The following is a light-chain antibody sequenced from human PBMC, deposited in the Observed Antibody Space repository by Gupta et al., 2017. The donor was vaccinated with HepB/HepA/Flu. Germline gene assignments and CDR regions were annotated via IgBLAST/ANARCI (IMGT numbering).Light chain of an antibody. Sequence: SYELTQPPSMSVSPGQTASITCSGDKLGDKYASWYQQKSGQSPVLVIFQDTKRPSGIPERFSGSNSGNTATLTISGTQAMDEDDYYCQAWDSSTAVFGTGTKVTVL. CDR1: KLGDKY. CDR2: QDT. J-gene: IGLJ1*01. CDR3: QAWDSSTAV. V-gene: IGLV3-1*01.